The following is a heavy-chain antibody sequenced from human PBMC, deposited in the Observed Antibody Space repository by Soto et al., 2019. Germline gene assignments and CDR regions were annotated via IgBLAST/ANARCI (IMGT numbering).Heavy chain of an antibody. CDR3: ARTHCSSTSCYEREGMDV. CDR2: INPNSGGT. Sequence: GASVKVSCKASGYTFTGYYMHWVRQAPGQGLEWMGWINPNSGGTNYAQKIQGWVTMTRDTSISTAYMELSRLRSDDTAVYYCARTHCSSTSCYEREGMDVWGQGTTVTVSS. J-gene: IGHJ6*02. D-gene: IGHD2-2*01. V-gene: IGHV1-2*04. CDR1: GYTFTGYY.